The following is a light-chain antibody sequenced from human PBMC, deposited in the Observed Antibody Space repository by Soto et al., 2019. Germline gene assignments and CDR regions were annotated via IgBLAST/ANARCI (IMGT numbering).Light chain of an antibody. CDR1: ESVASSY. CDR3: QQYGSSGT. Sequence: IVLTKSRGTRSGSPRERATRACMASESVASSYLAWYQQKPGQAPRLLIYGASSRATGIPDRFSGRGSGTDFTLTSSRLEPEDCAVYYCQQYGSSGTFGQGTKVEIK. J-gene: IGKJ1*01. CDR2: GAS. V-gene: IGKV3-20*01.